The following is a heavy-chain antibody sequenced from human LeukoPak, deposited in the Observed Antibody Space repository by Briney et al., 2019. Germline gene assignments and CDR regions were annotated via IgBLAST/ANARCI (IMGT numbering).Heavy chain of an antibody. D-gene: IGHD3-16*01. CDR3: ARGPLFSGGRSFDI. Sequence: SETLSLTCTVSGDSISEYYWNWIRQPAGKGLEWIGRIYISGSTNYSPSLKSRVSMSVDTSKSQLSLKLSSVTAADTAVYYRARGPLFSGGRSFDIWGQGTLVIVSS. CDR1: GDSISEYY. CDR2: IYISGST. J-gene: IGHJ3*02. V-gene: IGHV4-4*07.